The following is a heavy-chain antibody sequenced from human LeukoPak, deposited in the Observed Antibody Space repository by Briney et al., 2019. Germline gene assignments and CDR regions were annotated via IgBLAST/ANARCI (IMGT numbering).Heavy chain of an antibody. CDR2: INSDGSST. CDR3: ARDRYTGYDFDH. CDR1: GFTFSSYW. Sequence: PGGSLRLSCAASGFTFSSYWMHWVRQGPGKGLVWVSRINSDGSSTSYADSVKGRFTISRDNAKNTLYLQMSSLRVEDTAAYYCARDRYTGYDFDHWGQGTLVTVSS. J-gene: IGHJ4*02. D-gene: IGHD5-12*01. V-gene: IGHV3-74*01.